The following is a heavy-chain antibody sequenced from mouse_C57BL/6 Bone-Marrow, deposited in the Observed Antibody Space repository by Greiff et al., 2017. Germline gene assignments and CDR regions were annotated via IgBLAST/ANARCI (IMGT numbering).Heavy chain of an antibody. CDR3: ARGVTTVDYFDY. CDR1: GFTFSSYA. CDR2: ISDGGSYT. J-gene: IGHJ2*01. Sequence: EVKLVESGGGLVKPGGSLKLSCAASGFTFSSYAMSWVRQTPEKRLEWVATISDGGSYTYYPDNVQGRFTIARDNAKNNLYLQMSHLKSEDTAMYYCARGVTTVDYFDYWGQGTTLTVSS. V-gene: IGHV5-4*03. D-gene: IGHD1-1*01.